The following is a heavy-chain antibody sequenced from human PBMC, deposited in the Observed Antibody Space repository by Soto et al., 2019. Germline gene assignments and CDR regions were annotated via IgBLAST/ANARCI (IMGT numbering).Heavy chain of an antibody. CDR2: ISAYNGNT. Sequence: ASVTVSCKASGYTFTSYGISWVRQAPGQGLEWMGWISAYNGNTNYAQKLQGRVTMTTDTSTSTAYMELRSLRSDDTAVYYCARNGGSSWHEYYYDYGMDVWGQGTTVTVSS. J-gene: IGHJ6*02. D-gene: IGHD6-6*01. CDR3: ARNGGSSWHEYYYDYGMDV. CDR1: GYTFTSYG. V-gene: IGHV1-18*04.